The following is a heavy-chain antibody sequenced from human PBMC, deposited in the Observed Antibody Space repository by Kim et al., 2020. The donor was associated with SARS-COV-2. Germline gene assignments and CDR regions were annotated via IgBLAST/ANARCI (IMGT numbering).Heavy chain of an antibody. V-gene: IGHV3-30*01. CDR3: ASEGKTSAASSFDY. D-gene: IGHD6-6*01. Sequence: ADAVKGRVTISRDNAKNTLYLQMKSVRAEDTAVYYGASEGKTSAASSFDYWGQGTLVTVSS. J-gene: IGHJ4*02.